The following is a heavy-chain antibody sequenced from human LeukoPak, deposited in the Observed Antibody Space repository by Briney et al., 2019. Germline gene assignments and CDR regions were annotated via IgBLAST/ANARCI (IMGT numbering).Heavy chain of an antibody. CDR3: ARDRRDAFDI. J-gene: IGHJ3*02. CDR1: GYTFIGFY. Sequence: ASVKVSCKASGYTFIGFYMRWVRQAPGQGLEWMGWINPNSGGTNYAQKFQGRVTMTRDTSISTAYMELSRLRSDDTAVYYCARDRRDAFDIWGQGTMVTVSS. V-gene: IGHV1-2*02. CDR2: INPNSGGT.